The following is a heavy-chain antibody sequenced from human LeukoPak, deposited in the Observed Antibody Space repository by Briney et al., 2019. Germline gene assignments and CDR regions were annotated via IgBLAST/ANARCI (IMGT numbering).Heavy chain of an antibody. Sequence: GGSLRLSCAASGFTFSNEMNWDRQAPGMGLEWLAVISHDGNNKYYADSVKGRITISRDNSMNTLYLQMNSLRAEDTVVYYCAKVRWGSDNALDSWGQGTLVTGSS. CDR1: GFTFSNE. D-gene: IGHD3-16*01. J-gene: IGHJ4*02. CDR3: AKVRWGSDNALDS. CDR2: ISHDGNNK. V-gene: IGHV3-30*18.